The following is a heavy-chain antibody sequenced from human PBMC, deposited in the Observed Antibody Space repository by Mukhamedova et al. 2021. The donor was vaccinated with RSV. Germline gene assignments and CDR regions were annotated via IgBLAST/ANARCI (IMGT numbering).Heavy chain of an antibody. V-gene: IGHV3-9*01. CDR3: ARGSGGDSRRDWYFET. D-gene: IGHD2-21*01. J-gene: IGHJ2*01. CDR2: GGSK. Sequence: GGSKGYADSVECRFIISRDNARNSLFLQMDTLTADDTAFYFCARGSGGDSRRDWYFETWGRGTLVSVSS.